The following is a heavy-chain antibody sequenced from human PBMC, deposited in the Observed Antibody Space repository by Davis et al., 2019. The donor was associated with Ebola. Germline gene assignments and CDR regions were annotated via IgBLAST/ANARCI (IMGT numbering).Heavy chain of an antibody. V-gene: IGHV3-74*01. CDR3: AKRTGGNSGHFDY. D-gene: IGHD4-23*01. J-gene: IGHJ4*01. Sequence: GESLKISCAASGFTLNTYWMHWVRQAPGKGLVWVSRINSDGSSTGYADSVKGRFTISRDNAKNTPYLQMSSLRAEDTAIYYCAKRTGGNSGHFDYWGLGSLVTVSS. CDR1: GFTLNTYW. CDR2: INSDGSST.